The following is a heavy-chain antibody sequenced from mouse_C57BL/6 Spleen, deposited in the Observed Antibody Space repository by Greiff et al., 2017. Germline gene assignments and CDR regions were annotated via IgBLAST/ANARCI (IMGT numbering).Heavy chain of an antibody. CDR3: ARGGTGAWFAY. D-gene: IGHD4-1*01. V-gene: IGHV1-9*01. Sequence: QVQLQQSGAELMKPGASVKLSCKATGYTFTGYWIEWVKQRPGHGLEWIGEILPGSGSTNYNEKFKGKATLTADTSANTAYMQLSSLTTEDAAIDYCARGGTGAWFAYWGQGTLVTVSA. CDR1: GYTFTGYW. CDR2: ILPGSGST. J-gene: IGHJ3*01.